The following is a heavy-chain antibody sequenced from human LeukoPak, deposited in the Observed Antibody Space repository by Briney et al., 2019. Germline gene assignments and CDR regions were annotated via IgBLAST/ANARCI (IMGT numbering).Heavy chain of an antibody. CDR1: GFTFSSYS. CDR3: ARDRRLASFDY. D-gene: IGHD6-25*01. V-gene: IGHV3-48*01. Sequence: GGSLRLSCAASGFTFSSYSMNWVRQAPGKGLEWVSYISSSSSTIYYADSVKGRFTISRDNAENSLYLQMNSLRAEDAAIYYCARDRRLASFDYGGQGTLVTVSS. CDR2: ISSSSSTI. J-gene: IGHJ4*02.